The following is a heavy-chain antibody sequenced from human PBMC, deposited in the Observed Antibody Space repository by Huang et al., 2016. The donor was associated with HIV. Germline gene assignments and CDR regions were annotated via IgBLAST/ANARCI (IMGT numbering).Heavy chain of an antibody. D-gene: IGHD3-22*01. J-gene: IGHJ3*02. Sequence: QIQLMQSGPELKQPGASVKVACKASGYTFPSYGFTWVRQATGKGPEWMGWISASSGDTEYAQKFQGRVTLTTDTSTNIAYMELRSLRSDDTAKYYCARDPKYHRIGYYRQRRGIDIWGQGTMVIVSS. CDR3: ARDPKYHRIGYYRQRRGIDI. CDR1: GYTFPSYG. CDR2: ISASSGDT. V-gene: IGHV1-18*01.